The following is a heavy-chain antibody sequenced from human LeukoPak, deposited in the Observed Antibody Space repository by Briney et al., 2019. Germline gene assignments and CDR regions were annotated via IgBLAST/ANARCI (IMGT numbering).Heavy chain of an antibody. J-gene: IGHJ5*02. CDR2: IKTDGSEK. V-gene: IGHV3-7*03. D-gene: IGHD3-9*01. CDR3: ARDYTGYFP. Sequence: GGSLRLSCEASGFTFSSCWMSWVRQAPGKGLEWVANIKTDGSEKYYVDSVKGRFTISRDNAKNSLYLQMNSLRAEDTAVHYCARDYTGYFPWGQGTLVIVSS. CDR1: GFTFSSCW.